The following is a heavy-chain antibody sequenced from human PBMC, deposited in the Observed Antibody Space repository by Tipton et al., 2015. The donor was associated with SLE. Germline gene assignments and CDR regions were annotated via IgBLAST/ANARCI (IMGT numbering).Heavy chain of an antibody. V-gene: IGHV3-74*03. CDR3: VRGGSSWAAAFDN. CDR2: LNRDETSK. D-gene: IGHD6-13*01. Sequence: SLRLSCVASGFTFSNHWMHWVRQAPGKGLMWVARLNRDETSKSYAESVKGRFTISRDNAEETVFLQMEGLRADDTGVYFCVRGGSSWAAAFDNWGQGTLVTVSS. CDR1: GFTFSNHW. J-gene: IGHJ4*02.